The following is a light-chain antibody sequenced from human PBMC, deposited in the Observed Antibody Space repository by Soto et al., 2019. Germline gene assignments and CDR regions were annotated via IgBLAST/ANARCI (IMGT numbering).Light chain of an antibody. J-gene: IGKJ5*01. Sequence: DIQMTQFPSTLAASVGDRVTITCRASQKIESWLAWYQQKPGKAPKLLIYKASTLEVGVPSRFSGSGSGTEFTLTISSLEPEDFAVYYCQQRSNWPPITFGQGTRLEIK. CDR1: QKIESW. CDR3: QQRSNWPPIT. V-gene: IGKV1-5*03. CDR2: KAS.